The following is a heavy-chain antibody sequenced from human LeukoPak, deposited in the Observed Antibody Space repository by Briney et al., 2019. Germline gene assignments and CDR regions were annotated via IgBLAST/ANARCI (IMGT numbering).Heavy chain of an antibody. Sequence: PGGPLSLSGAASGSIFGYYCMSWVRQPPGGGLWFGSVICGSGACSYHAHSGQGRFSISRDNSTNTLYLQMNSLRAEDTAVYYCTKVQYYDILAGYLDPAGGLGYEYWGQGTLVTVSA. J-gene: IGHJ4*02. V-gene: IGHV3-23*01. CDR1: GSIFGYYC. D-gene: IGHD3-9*01. CDR3: TKVQYYDILAGYLDPAGGLGYEY. CDR2: ICGSGACS.